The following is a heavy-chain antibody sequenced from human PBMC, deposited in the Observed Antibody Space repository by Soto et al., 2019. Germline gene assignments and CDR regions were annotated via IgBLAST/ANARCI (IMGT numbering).Heavy chain of an antibody. CDR1: GFTFSNAW. CDR2: IKSKTDGGTT. D-gene: IGHD2-21*01. CDR3: TTERAPGAGIFNWFDP. V-gene: IGHV3-15*07. Sequence: GGSLRLSCAASGFTFSNAWMNWVRQAPGKGLEWVGRIKSKTDGGTTDYAAPVKGRFTISRDDSKNTLYLQMNSLKTEDTAVYYCTTERAPGAGIFNWFDPWGQGTLVTVSS. J-gene: IGHJ5*02.